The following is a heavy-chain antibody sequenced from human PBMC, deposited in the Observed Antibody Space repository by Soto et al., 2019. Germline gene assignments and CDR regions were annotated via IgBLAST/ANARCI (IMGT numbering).Heavy chain of an antibody. CDR3: ARDPLLGYCSGGSCYSFDY. V-gene: IGHV3-33*01. CDR2: IWYDGSNK. J-gene: IGHJ4*02. D-gene: IGHD2-15*01. CDR1: GFTFSSYG. Sequence: QVQLVESGGGVVQPGRSLRLSCAASGFTFSSYGMHWVRQAPGKGLEWVAVIWYDGSNKYYADSVKGRFTISRDNSKNTLYLQMNSLRAEDTAVYYCARDPLLGYCSGGSCYSFDYWGQGTLVTVSS.